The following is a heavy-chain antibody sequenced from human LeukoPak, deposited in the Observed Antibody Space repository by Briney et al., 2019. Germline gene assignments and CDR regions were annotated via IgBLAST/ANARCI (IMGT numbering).Heavy chain of an antibody. V-gene: IGHV3-30-3*01. CDR2: ISYDGSNK. Sequence: GGSPRLSCVASGFTFSSYAMHWVRQAPGKGLEWVAVISYDGSNKYYADSVKGRFTISRDNSKNTLYLQMNSLRAEDTAVYYCARPRDLYYYYGMDVWGQGTTVTVSS. CDR3: ARPRDLYYYYGMDV. J-gene: IGHJ6*02. CDR1: GFTFSSYA.